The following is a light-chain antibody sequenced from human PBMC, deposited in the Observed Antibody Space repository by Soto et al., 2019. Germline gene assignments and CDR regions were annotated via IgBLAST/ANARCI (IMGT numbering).Light chain of an antibody. V-gene: IGLV2-11*01. CDR1: SSDVGGYNY. CDR3: CSYAGRYTYV. Sequence: LTQPRSVSGSPGQSVTISCTGTSSDVGGYNYVSWYQQHPGKAPKLMIYDVSKRPSGVPDRFSGSKSGNTASLTISGLQAEDEADYYCCSYAGRYTYVFGTGTKVTVL. J-gene: IGLJ1*01. CDR2: DVS.